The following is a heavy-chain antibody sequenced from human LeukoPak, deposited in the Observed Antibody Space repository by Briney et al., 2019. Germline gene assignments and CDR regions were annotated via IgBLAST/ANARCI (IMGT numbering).Heavy chain of an antibody. CDR1: GFTFSDYY. V-gene: IGHV3-11*04. J-gene: IGHJ4*02. Sequence: GGPLRLSCAASGFTFSDYYMSSIRQAPGKGLEWVSYISSTGTTIYNADSVKGRFNISRDNAKNSLYLQMSSLRAEDTAVYYCASLMGDRTPGYWGQGTLVTVSS. D-gene: IGHD3-16*01. CDR2: ISSTGTTI. CDR3: ASLMGDRTPGY.